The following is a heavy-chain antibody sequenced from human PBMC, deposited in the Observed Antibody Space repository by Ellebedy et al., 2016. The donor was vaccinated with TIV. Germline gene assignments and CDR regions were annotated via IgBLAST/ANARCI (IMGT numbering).Heavy chain of an antibody. V-gene: IGHV4-34*01. J-gene: IGHJ4*02. CDR2: INQSGST. Sequence: MPSETLSLTCAVYGGSFSGYYWSWIRQPPGQGLEWIGEINQSGSTNYNPSLKSRVTISVDTSKNQFSLKLSSVTAADTAVYYCARCSIWSGLDYWGQGTLVTVSS. D-gene: IGHD3-3*01. CDR3: ARCSIWSGLDY. CDR1: GGSFSGYY.